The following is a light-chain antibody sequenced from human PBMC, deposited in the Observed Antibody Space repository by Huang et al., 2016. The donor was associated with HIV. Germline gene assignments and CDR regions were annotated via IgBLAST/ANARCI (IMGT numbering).Light chain of an antibody. CDR3: MQASHGAAT. Sequence: DVLLTHSPLSLPVTLGQPVFITCKSNQSLVYGDGNIYLNWFHQRPGQSPRRLIYKLSNRNSGVQDRFSADGSGTDFTLWISEVEAEDVGDYYCMQASHGAATFGQGTRVDIK. J-gene: IGKJ1*01. CDR2: KLS. V-gene: IGKV2-30*01. CDR1: QSLVYGDGNIY.